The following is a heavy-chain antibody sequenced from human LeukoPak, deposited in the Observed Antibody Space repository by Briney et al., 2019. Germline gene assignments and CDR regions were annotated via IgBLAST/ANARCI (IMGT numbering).Heavy chain of an antibody. CDR1: GFTFSSCA. CDR3: AKDRDY. V-gene: IGHV3-23*01. CDR2: ISESGDAT. Sequence: PGGSLRLSCAASGFTFSSCAMSWVRQAPGKGLEWVSAISESGDATYYADSVRGRFTISRDNSKNTLYLQMNRLRVDETAIYYCAKDRDYWGQGSLVTVSS. J-gene: IGHJ4*02.